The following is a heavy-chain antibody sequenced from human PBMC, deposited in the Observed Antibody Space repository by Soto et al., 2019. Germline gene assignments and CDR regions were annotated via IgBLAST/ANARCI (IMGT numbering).Heavy chain of an antibody. CDR3: TRSIITTAGTDAFDL. D-gene: IGHD6-13*01. J-gene: IGHJ3*01. CDR2: ISPSSGGT. Sequence: QVQLVQSGAEVKKPGASVRVSCKASGYTFTSYYIHWVRQAPGQGPEWMGMISPSSGGTDYAQKFQGRVTMTRDTSTSTVYMELCSLRSEDTAVYFCTRSIITTAGTDAFDLWGQGTLVTVSS. V-gene: IGHV1-46*03. CDR1: GYTFTSYY.